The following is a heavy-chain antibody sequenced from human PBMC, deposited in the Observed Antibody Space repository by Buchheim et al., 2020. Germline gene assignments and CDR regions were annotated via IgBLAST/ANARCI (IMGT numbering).Heavy chain of an antibody. Sequence: EVQLLESGGGLVQPGGSLRLSCAASGFTISSYAMRWVRQAPGKGLEWVSTIGSGGNTYYADSVKGRFTISTDNSKNTTSEQMHSLRAEDTAVYYCAKGGPSSLYYFDYWGQGTL. CDR1: GFTISSYA. CDR2: IGSGGNT. D-gene: IGHD5-12*01. J-gene: IGHJ4*02. CDR3: AKGGPSSLYYFDY. V-gene: IGHV3-23*01.